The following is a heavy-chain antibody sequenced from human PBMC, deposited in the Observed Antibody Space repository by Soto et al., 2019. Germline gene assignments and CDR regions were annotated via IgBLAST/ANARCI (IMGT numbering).Heavy chain of an antibody. J-gene: IGHJ4*02. CDR1: GFTFSNAW. CDR2: IKSKTDGGTT. Sequence: GGSLRLSCAASGFTFSNAWMNWVRQAPGKGLEWVGRIKSKTDGGTTDYAAPVKGRFTISRDDSKNTLYLQMNSLKTEDTAVYYCTTDDYGDYSVTRPLGYWGQGTLVTVSS. D-gene: IGHD4-17*01. V-gene: IGHV3-15*07. CDR3: TTDDYGDYSVTRPLGY.